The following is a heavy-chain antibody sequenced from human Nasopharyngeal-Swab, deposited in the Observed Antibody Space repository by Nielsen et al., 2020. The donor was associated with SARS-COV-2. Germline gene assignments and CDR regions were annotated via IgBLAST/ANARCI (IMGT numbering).Heavy chain of an antibody. J-gene: IGHJ4*02. Sequence: RQAPGKGLEWIGYIYYSGSTYYNPSLKSRVTISVDTSKNQFSLKLSSVTAADTAVYYCAREGNCSGGSCYSYFDYWGQGTLVTVPS. CDR2: IYYSGST. CDR3: AREGNCSGGSCYSYFDY. V-gene: IGHV4-30-4*01. D-gene: IGHD2-15*01.